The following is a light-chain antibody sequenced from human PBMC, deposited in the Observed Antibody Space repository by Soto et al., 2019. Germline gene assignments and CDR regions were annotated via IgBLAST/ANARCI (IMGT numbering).Light chain of an antibody. V-gene: IGLV2-8*01. CDR3: SSYAGSNIGV. CDR1: ISDVCGYNY. Sequence: QSALTQPPSAAGSPGQSVSISCTGTISDVCGYNYVSWYQQYPGKAPKLMIYEVSKRPSGVPDRFSGSKSGKTASLTVSGLQSEEEADYYCSSYAGSNIGVCGGGTTLTVL. J-gene: IGLJ3*02. CDR2: EVS.